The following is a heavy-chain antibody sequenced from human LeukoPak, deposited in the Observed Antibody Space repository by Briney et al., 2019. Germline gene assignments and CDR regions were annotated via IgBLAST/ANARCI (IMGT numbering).Heavy chain of an antibody. V-gene: IGHV3-7*01. D-gene: IGHD2-2*01. Sequence: GGSLRLSCAAAGFTFSSYWMSWVRQAPGKGLEWVANIKQDGSEKYYVDSVKGRFTISRDNAKNSLYLQMNSLRAEDTAVYYCARDRPSAMPGFIEYWGQGTLVTVSS. CDR2: IKQDGSEK. J-gene: IGHJ4*02. CDR1: GFTFSSYW. CDR3: ARDRPSAMPGFIEY.